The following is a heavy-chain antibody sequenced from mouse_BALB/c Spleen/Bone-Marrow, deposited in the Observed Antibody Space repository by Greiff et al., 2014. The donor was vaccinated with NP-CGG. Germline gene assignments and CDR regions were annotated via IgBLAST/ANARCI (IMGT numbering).Heavy chain of an antibody. CDR3: ARRTPDYAMDY. V-gene: IGHV5-6*01. CDR1: GFTFSNYG. CDR2: ISSGGSYT. J-gene: IGHJ4*01. Sequence: EVHLVESGGDLVKLGGSLKLSCAASGFTFSNYGMSWVRQTPDKRLEWVATISSGGSYTYFPDSVKGRFTISRDNAKNTLYLQMNRLKSEDAAMYYCARRTPDYAMDYWGQGTSVTVSS.